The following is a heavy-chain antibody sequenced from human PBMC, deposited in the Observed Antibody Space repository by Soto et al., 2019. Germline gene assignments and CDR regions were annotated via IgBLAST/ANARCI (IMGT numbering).Heavy chain of an antibody. CDR2: ISSSSSTI. D-gene: IGHD2-15*01. Sequence: GGSLRLSCAASGFTFSSYSMNWVRQAPGKGLEWVSYISSSSSTIYYADSVKGRFTISRDNAKNSLYLQMNSLRAEDTAVYYCAREGLDIVVVVAATTHYYYYYMDVWGKGTTVTVSS. V-gene: IGHV3-48*01. J-gene: IGHJ6*03. CDR1: GFTFSSYS. CDR3: AREGLDIVVVVAATTHYYYYYMDV.